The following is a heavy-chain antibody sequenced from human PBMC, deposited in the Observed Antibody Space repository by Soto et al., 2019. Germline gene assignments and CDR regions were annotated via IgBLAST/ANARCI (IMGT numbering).Heavy chain of an antibody. Sequence: GGSLRLSCAASGFTFRSFSMNWVRQAPGEGLEWVSSISSSSNYMYYADSLKGRFTISRDNAKDSLFLPMHSLRAEDTAVYYCARASSSGSYFDYWGQGTLVTVSS. CDR1: GFTFRSFS. CDR2: ISSSSNYM. D-gene: IGHD6-6*01. CDR3: ARASSSGSYFDY. J-gene: IGHJ4*02. V-gene: IGHV3-21*01.